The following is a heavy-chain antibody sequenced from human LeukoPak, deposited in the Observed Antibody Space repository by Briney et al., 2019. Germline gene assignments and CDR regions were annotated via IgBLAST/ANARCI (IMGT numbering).Heavy chain of an antibody. V-gene: IGHV1-46*01. CDR2: INPSGGST. CDR3: ARSRLWSPRDAFDI. J-gene: IGHJ3*02. Sequence: WASVKVSCKASGYTFTSYYIHWVRQAPGQGLEWMGMINPSGGSTTYAQKFQGRVTMTRDMSTSAVYMELSSLRSEDTAVYYCARSRLWSPRDAFDIWAQGTMVTVSS. D-gene: IGHD3-16*01. CDR1: GYTFTSYY.